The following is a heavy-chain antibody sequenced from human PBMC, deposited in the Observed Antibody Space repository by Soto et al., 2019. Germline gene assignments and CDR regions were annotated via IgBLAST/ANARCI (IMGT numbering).Heavy chain of an antibody. D-gene: IGHD2-15*01. CDR2: IYWDDDK. V-gene: IGHV2-5*02. Sequence: QITLKESGPTLVKPTQTLTLTCTFSGFSLSTSGVSVGWIRQPPGKTLEWLALIYWDDDKRYSPSLKSRRTITMDTSKNQVVLTMTNMDPVDTATYYCARRRDCSGGSCYHYWGQGTLVTVSS. CDR3: ARRRDCSGGSCYHY. J-gene: IGHJ4*02. CDR1: GFSLSTSGVS.